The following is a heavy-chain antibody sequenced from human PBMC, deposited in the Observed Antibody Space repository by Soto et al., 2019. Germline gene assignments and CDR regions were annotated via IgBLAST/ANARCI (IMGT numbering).Heavy chain of an antibody. CDR2: IRSKAYGGTT. Sequence: PGGSLRLSCTASGFTFGDYAMSWFRQAPGKGLEWVGFIRSKAYGGTTEYAASVKGRFTISRDDSKSIAYLQMNSLKTEDTAVYYCTRVNYYASNGYYWHWFDTWGQGTLVTVSS. V-gene: IGHV3-49*03. CDR3: TRVNYYASNGYYWHWFDT. D-gene: IGHD3-22*01. CDR1: GFTFGDYA. J-gene: IGHJ5*02.